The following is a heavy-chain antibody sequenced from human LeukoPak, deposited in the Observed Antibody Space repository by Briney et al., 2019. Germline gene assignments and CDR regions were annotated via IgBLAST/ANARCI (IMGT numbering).Heavy chain of an antibody. D-gene: IGHD1-26*01. Sequence: SETLSLTCTVSGGSISSYYWSWIRQPPGKGLEWIGYIYYSGSTNYNPSLKSRVTISVDTSKNQFPLKLSSVTAADTAVYYCARQGWELLRPYFDYWGQGTLVTVSS. CDR3: ARQGWELLRPYFDY. CDR2: IYYSGST. J-gene: IGHJ4*02. V-gene: IGHV4-59*08. CDR1: GGSISSYY.